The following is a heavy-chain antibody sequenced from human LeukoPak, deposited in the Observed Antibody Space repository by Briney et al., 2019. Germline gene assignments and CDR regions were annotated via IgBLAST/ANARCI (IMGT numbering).Heavy chain of an antibody. Sequence: GGSLRLSCAASGFTFSSYGMSWVRQAPGKGLEWVSAISGSGGSTYYADSVKGRFTISRDNSKNTLYLQMNSLRAEDTAVYYCARRGKAFGPFDYWGQGTLVTVSS. CDR3: ARRGKAFGPFDY. J-gene: IGHJ4*02. CDR2: ISGSGGST. CDR1: GFTFSSYG. D-gene: IGHD3-10*01. V-gene: IGHV3-23*01.